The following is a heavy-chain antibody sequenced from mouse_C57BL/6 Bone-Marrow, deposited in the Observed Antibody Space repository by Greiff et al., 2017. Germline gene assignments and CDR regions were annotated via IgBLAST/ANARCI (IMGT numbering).Heavy chain of an antibody. J-gene: IGHJ1*03. Sequence: DVMLVESGGGLVKPGGSLKLSCAASGFTFSSYTMSWVRQTPEKRLQWVAAISGGGGNTYYPDSVKGRFTISRDNDKNILSRQMSSLRSEDTALYYCSRQVTTVLATKYFDVWGTGTTVTVSS. CDR1: GFTFSSYT. D-gene: IGHD1-1*01. V-gene: IGHV5-9*01. CDR2: ISGGGGNT. CDR3: SRQVTTVLATKYFDV.